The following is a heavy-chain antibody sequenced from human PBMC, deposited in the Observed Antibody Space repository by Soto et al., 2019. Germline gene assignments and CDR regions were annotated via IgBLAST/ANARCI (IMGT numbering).Heavy chain of an antibody. CDR1: GGSINSGGYH. Sequence: PSETLSLTCSVSGGSINSGGYHWTWIRQHPEKGLEWIGYIYYRGNTYYNPSLRSRLTISVDTSKNQFSLNLTSVTAADTAVYYCARLRIATNNYKWFDPWGQGTLVTVSS. D-gene: IGHD2-21*01. CDR3: ARLRIATNNYKWFDP. CDR2: IYYRGNT. V-gene: IGHV4-31*03. J-gene: IGHJ5*02.